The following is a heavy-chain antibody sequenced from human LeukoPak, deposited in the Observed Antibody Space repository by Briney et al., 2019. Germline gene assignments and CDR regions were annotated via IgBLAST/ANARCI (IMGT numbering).Heavy chain of an antibody. V-gene: IGHV3-7*04. CDR2: IKEDGSDK. Sequence: PGESLRLSCAASGFTFSNYWMTWVRQAPGKGLEWVANIKEDGSDKYYVDSVKGRFTISRDNAKNSLYLQMNSLRAEDTAVYFCARDQWRLFDFWGQGTLSPSPQ. D-gene: IGHD2-21*02. CDR1: GFTFSNYW. J-gene: IGHJ4*02. CDR3: ARDQWRLFDF.